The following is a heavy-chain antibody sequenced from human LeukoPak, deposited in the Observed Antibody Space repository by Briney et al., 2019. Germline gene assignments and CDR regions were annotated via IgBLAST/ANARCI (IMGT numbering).Heavy chain of an antibody. D-gene: IGHD3-22*01. CDR2: ISGGGGST. V-gene: IGHV3-23*01. Sequence: PGGSLRLSCAASGFTFSSYAMSWVRQAPGKGLEWVSAISGGGGSTYYADFVKGRFTISRHNSKNTLYLQMNSLRAEDTAVYYCAKFYYYDSSGYFAYMDVWGKGTTVTVSS. J-gene: IGHJ6*03. CDR1: GFTFSSYA. CDR3: AKFYYYDSSGYFAYMDV.